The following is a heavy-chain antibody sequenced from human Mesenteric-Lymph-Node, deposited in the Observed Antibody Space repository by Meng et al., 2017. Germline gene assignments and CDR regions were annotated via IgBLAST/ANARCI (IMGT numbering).Heavy chain of an antibody. J-gene: IGHJ4*02. CDR3: ARGVGSGRGLLLVYFDY. V-gene: IGHV1-2*06. CDR1: GHTFTGYY. Sequence: ASVKVSCKASGHTFTGYYMHWVRQAPGQGLEWMGRINPNSGGTNYAQKFQGRVTMTRDTSISTAYMELSRLRSDDTAVYYCARGVGSGRGLLLVYFDYWGQGTLVTVSS. D-gene: IGHD3-10*01. CDR2: INPNSGGT.